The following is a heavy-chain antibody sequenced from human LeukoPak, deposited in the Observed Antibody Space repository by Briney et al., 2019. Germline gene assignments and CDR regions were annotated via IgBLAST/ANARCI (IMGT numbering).Heavy chain of an antibody. Sequence: ASVKVSCKASGGTFSSYAISWVRQAPGQGLEWMGRIIPILGIANYAQKFQGRVTITADKSTSTAYMELSSMKSKDTAVYSCARLPEGPDYYGMDVWGQGTTVTVSS. CDR1: GGTFSSYA. V-gene: IGHV1-69*04. J-gene: IGHJ6*02. CDR2: IIPILGIA. CDR3: ARLPEGPDYYGMDV.